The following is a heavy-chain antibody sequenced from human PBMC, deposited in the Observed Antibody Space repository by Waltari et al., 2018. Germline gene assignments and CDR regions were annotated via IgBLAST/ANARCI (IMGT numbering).Heavy chain of an antibody. CDR3: ARDRGRGLYLDT. D-gene: IGHD2-15*01. V-gene: IGHV4-4*02. Sequence: QLQLQQSGPGLVKPSEALFLTCAVSGDSVTNNFLWNWFCQTPGKGLEWIGQIHGRGPTHYNPSLESRVTVSLDTSNNQFSLKLSSATAADTAIYYCARDRGRGLYLDTWGQGTLVTVSP. J-gene: IGHJ4*02. CDR2: IHGRGPT. CDR1: GDSVTNNFL.